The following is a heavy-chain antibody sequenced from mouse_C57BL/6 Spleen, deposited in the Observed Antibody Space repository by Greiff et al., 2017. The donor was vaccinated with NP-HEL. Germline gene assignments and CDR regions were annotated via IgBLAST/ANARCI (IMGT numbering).Heavy chain of an antibody. V-gene: IGHV1-19*01. J-gene: IGHJ2*01. CDR1: GYTFTDYY. Sequence: EVQLQQSGPVLVKPGASVKMSCKASGYTFTDYYMNWVKQSHGKSLEWIGVINPYNGGTSYNQKFKGKATLTVDKSSSTAYMELNSLTSEDSAVYYCARSGANGRPFDYWGQGTTLTVSS. D-gene: IGHD1-1*01. CDR2: INPYNGGT. CDR3: ARSGANGRPFDY.